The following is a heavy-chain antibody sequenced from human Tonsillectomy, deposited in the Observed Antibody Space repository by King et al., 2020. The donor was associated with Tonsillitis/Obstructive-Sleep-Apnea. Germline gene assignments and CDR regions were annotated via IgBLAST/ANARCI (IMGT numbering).Heavy chain of an antibody. CDR2: INHSGST. J-gene: IGHJ6*03. D-gene: IGHD2-2*02. CDR3: AGGVPAAIHDYYYYYMDV. CDR1: GGSFSGHY. V-gene: IGHV4-34*01. Sequence: VQLQQWGAGLLKPSETLSLTCAVYGGSFSGHYWSWIRQPPGKGLEWIGEINHSGSTNYNPSLKSRVTISVDTSKNQFSLKLSSVTAADTAVYYCAGGVPAAIHDYYYYYMDVWGKGTTVTVSS.